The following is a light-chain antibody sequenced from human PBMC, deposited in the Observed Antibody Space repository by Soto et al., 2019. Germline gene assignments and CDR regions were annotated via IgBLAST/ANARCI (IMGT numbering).Light chain of an antibody. J-gene: IGKJ2*01. CDR1: QSVRSNY. CDR2: GAS. CDR3: LQYDRSHT. Sequence: EIVLTQSPGTLSLSPGERATLSCRASQSVRSNYLAWYQQKPGQAPRLLIYGASSRAPGIPDRFSGSGSGPDFTLTISRLEPEDFAVYFCLQYDRSHTFGQGTKLEIK. V-gene: IGKV3-20*01.